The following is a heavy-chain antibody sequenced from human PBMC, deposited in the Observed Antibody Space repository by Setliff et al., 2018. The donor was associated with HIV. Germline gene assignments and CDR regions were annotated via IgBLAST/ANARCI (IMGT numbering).Heavy chain of an antibody. CDR3: ARDGRAKGVYSHWHFDL. CDR2: INHSGIT. J-gene: IGHJ2*01. CDR1: GPSFTGYY. V-gene: IGHV4-34*01. Sequence: SETLSLTCAVYGPSFTGYYWNWIRQLPGKAFEWIGEINHSGITNYNPSLKSRVTISVDTSKNQFSLKLTSVTAADTAVYYCARDGRAKGVYSHWHFDLWGRGTLVTVSS. D-gene: IGHD2-8*01.